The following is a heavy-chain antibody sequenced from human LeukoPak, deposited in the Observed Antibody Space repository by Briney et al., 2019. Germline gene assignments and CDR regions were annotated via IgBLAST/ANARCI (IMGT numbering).Heavy chain of an antibody. CDR2: VYYSGST. Sequence: PLETLSLTCTVPGGSISPYYWSWIRQSPGEGLEWIGYVYYSGSTNYNPSLKSRVTISVDTSKSQFSLKLSSVTAADTAVYYCARDRIAAAGMDVWGQGTTVTVSS. CDR1: GGSISPYY. J-gene: IGHJ6*02. V-gene: IGHV4-59*01. CDR3: ARDRIAAAGMDV. D-gene: IGHD6-13*01.